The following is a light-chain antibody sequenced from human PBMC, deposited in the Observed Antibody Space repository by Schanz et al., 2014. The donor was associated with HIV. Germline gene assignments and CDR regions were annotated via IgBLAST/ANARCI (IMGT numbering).Light chain of an antibody. V-gene: IGLV6-57*04. J-gene: IGLJ2*01. Sequence: NFMLTQPHSVSESPGKTVTISCTRSSGAIASSYVQWYQQRPGRAPTIVIYDNDERPSGVPDRFSGSIDSSSNSASLTISGLKTDDEADYNCQSYNESNPVVFGGGTKLTVL. CDR1: SGAIASSY. CDR3: QSYNESNPVV. CDR2: DND.